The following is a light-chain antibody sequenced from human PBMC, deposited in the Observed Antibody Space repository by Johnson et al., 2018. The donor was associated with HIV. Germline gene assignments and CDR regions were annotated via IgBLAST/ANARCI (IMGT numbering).Light chain of an antibody. Sequence: QSILTQPPSVSAAPGQKVTISCSGSSSNIGNNYVSWYQQVPGTAPKLLIYDNTQRPSGIPDRFSGSKSGTSATLGITGLQTGAEADYYCGTWDSSLSKGVFGTGTKVTVL. V-gene: IGLV1-51*01. J-gene: IGLJ1*01. CDR2: DNT. CDR3: GTWDSSLSKGV. CDR1: SSNIGNNY.